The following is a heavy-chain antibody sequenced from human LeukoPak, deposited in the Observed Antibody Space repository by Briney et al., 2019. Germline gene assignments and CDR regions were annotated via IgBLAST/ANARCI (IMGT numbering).Heavy chain of an antibody. CDR1: GFTFSSYA. D-gene: IGHD5-12*01. V-gene: IGHV3-23*01. CDR2: ISGSGGST. J-gene: IGHJ4*02. Sequence: PGGSLRLSCAASGFTFSSYAMSWVRQAPGKGLEWVSAISGSGGSTYHADSVKGRFTISRDNSKNTLYLQMNSLRAEDTAVYYCAKDGYSGYVSTFDYWGQGTLVTVSS. CDR3: AKDGYSGYVSTFDY.